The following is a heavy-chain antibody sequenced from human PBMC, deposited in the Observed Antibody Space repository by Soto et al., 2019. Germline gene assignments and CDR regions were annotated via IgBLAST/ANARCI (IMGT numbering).Heavy chain of an antibody. Sequence: GGSLRLSCAASGFTFSTYTMSWVRQAPGRGLEWVSGITGRGESTYYADSVKGRVTISRDNSKNTLYLQMNSLRAEDTAVYYCAKDRLAGDGKWDFDYWGQGTLVTVSS. D-gene: IGHD4-17*01. CDR3: AKDRLAGDGKWDFDY. V-gene: IGHV3-23*01. CDR1: GFTFSTYT. J-gene: IGHJ4*02. CDR2: ITGRGEST.